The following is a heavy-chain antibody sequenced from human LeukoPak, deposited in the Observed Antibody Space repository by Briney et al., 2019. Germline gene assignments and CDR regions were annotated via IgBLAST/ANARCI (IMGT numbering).Heavy chain of an antibody. CDR1: GGSISSGDYY. CDR3: ARGVGGY. D-gene: IGHD3-10*01. J-gene: IGHJ4*02. Sequence: SETLSLTRTVSGGSISSGDYYWSWIRQPPGKGLEWIGEINHSGSTNYNPSLKSRVTISVDTSKNQFSLKLSSVTAADTAVYYCARGVGGYWGQGTLVTVSS. CDR2: INHSGST. V-gene: IGHV4-39*07.